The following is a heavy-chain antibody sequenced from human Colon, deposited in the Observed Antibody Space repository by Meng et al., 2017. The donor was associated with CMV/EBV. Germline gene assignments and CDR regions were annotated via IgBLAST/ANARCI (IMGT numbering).Heavy chain of an antibody. V-gene: IGHV4-34*01. D-gene: IGHD2-2*01. CDR1: GESFSGYY. CDR2: SYYTGST. CDR3: ARATKSSCWEVLDY. Sequence: QVQFQPSGAGLLKPSRSPSPTCAGYGESFSGYYWTWIRQPPGRGLEWIGESYYTGSTNYSPSLKSRVTISLDTSKNQFSLKLNSVTAADTAVYYCARATKSSCWEVLDYWGHGTLVTVSS. J-gene: IGHJ4*01.